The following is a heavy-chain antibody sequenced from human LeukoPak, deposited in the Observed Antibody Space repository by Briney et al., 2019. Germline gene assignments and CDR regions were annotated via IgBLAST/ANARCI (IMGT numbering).Heavy chain of an antibody. J-gene: IGHJ2*01. D-gene: IGHD1-26*01. Sequence: PGGSLRLSCAASRLTFSTYAMSWVRQAPGKGLEWVSCISSSGSTIYHADSVKGRFTISRDNAKNSLYLQMNSLRAEDTAVYYCARASGTYSLYWHFDLWGRGTLVTVSS. CDR1: RLTFSTYA. CDR3: ARASGTYSLYWHFDL. V-gene: IGHV3-48*03. CDR2: ISSSGSTI.